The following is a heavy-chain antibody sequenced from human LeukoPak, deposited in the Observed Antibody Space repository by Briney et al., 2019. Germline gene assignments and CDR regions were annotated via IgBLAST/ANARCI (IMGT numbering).Heavy chain of an antibody. CDR3: ARGVDTSIRYYFDY. CDR1: GFTFDDYA. D-gene: IGHD5-18*01. J-gene: IGHJ4*02. Sequence: LRLSCAASGFTFDDYAMHWVRQAPGKGLEYIGHIYYSGSTNYNSSLKSRLTISVDTSKNQFSLKLSSVTAADTAVYYCARGVDTSIRYYFDYWGQGTLVTVSS. V-gene: IGHV4-59*01. CDR2: IYYSGST.